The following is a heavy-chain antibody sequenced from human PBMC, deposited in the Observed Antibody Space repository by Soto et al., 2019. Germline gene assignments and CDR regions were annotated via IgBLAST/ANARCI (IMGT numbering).Heavy chain of an antibody. CDR1: GSSISSGGYC. V-gene: IGHV4-30-4*01. J-gene: IGHJ4*02. CDR3: AREQGYGFDY. D-gene: IGHD5-18*01. Sequence: SETLSLTCTVCGSSISSGGYCWSWIRQPPGKGLEWIGYIYYSGSAYYNPSLKSRGTISGDTSKNQFSLKLSSVTAADTAVYYCAREQGYGFDYCRQGTLVTVSS. CDR2: IYYSGSA.